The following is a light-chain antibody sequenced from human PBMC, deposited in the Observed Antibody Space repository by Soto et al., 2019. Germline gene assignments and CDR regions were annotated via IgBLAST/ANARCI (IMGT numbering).Light chain of an antibody. CDR3: AAWDDSLNGYV. CDR1: TSNIGSNT. Sequence: QSVLTQPPSASGTPGQGVPISCSGITSNIGSNTVNWYQQLPGTAPKLLIYNNNQRPSGVPDRFSGSKSGTSASLAIGGLQSEDEADYYSAAWDDSLNGYVFGTGTKLTVL. J-gene: IGLJ1*01. CDR2: NNN. V-gene: IGLV1-44*01.